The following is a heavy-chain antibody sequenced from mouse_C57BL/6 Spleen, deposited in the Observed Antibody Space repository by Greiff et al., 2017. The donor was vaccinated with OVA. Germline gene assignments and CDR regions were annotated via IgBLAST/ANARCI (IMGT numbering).Heavy chain of an antibody. Sequence: EVQGVESGGDLVKPGGSLKLSCAASGFTFSSYGMSWVRQTPDKRLEWVATISSGGSYTYYPDSVKGRFTISRDNAKNTLYLQMSSLKSEDTAMYYCARHETAQARGDYYAMDYWGQGTSVTVSS. V-gene: IGHV5-6*01. CDR3: ARHETAQARGDYYAMDY. J-gene: IGHJ4*01. CDR2: ISSGGSYT. D-gene: IGHD3-2*02. CDR1: GFTFSSYG.